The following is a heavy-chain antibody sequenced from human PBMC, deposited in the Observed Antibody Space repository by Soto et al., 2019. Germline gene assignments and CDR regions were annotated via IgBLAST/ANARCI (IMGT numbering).Heavy chain of an antibody. D-gene: IGHD3-22*01. CDR3: AKDRYLDHESSGYFFDN. Sequence: EVQLLESGGDLIQPGGSLRLSCAASGFTFNIYAMAWVRQAPGKGLEWVSAISRYGDFTYYADSVEGRFTISRDNSKNTLYRQMNSLRAEDTALYYCAKDRYLDHESSGYFFDNWGQGTLVTVSS. CDR2: ISRYGDFT. V-gene: IGHV3-23*01. CDR1: GFTFNIYA. J-gene: IGHJ4*02.